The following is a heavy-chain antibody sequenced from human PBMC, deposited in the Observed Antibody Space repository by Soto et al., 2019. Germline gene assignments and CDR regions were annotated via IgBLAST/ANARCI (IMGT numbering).Heavy chain of an antibody. J-gene: IGHJ4*02. Sequence: ELQLVESGGGLIQPGGSLRLSCVVSGFTVSSSNYMSWVRQAPGKGREWVSVIYPGDTTFYADSVKGRFTISRDNSKNTLYLQMNSLRAEDTAVYYCHGYGYWGQGTLVTVSS. D-gene: IGHD5-12*01. CDR1: GFTVSSSNY. V-gene: IGHV3-53*01. CDR3: HGYGY. CDR2: IYPGDTT.